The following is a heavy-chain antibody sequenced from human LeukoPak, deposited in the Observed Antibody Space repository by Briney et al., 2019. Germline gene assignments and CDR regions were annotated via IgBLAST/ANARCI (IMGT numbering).Heavy chain of an antibody. CDR3: AKFWGAAGTLNYGMDV. CDR2: ISGSGGST. V-gene: IGHV3-23*01. J-gene: IGHJ6*02. Sequence: GGSLRLSCAAFGFSFSSYAMSWVRQAPGKGLEWVSSISGSGGSTYYADSVKGRFTISRDKSKNTLYLQMNSLRAEDTAVYYCAKFWGAAGTLNYGMDVWGQGTMVTVSS. D-gene: IGHD6-13*01. CDR1: GFSFSSYA.